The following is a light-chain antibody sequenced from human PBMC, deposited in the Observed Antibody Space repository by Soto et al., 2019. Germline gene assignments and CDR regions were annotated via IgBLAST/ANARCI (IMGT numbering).Light chain of an antibody. Sequence: QLVLTQPPSVSGAPGQRVTISCTGSTSNIGAGYDVHWYQQLPGAAPTLLISSHNNRPSGVPDRFFGSKSGTSASLTIIGLQAEDEADYYCQSYDIALSASGVFGGGTKLTVL. J-gene: IGLJ3*02. V-gene: IGLV1-40*01. CDR1: TSNIGAGYD. CDR3: QSYDIALSASGV. CDR2: SHN.